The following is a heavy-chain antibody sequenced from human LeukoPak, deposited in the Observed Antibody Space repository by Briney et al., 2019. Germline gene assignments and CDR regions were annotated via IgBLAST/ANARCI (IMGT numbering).Heavy chain of an antibody. D-gene: IGHD5-12*01. CDR1: GFTSGNYA. Sequence: GGSLRLSCVASGFTSGNYATHWVRHAPGKGREWVAIISYWGSGRPKYYADSVKGRFTISEDNSKNTLYLQLTSLRGEDTAVYYCARGRGYSAFYYSFGMDVWGEGTTVTVSS. CDR2: ISYWGSGRPK. CDR3: ARGRGYSAFYYSFGMDV. J-gene: IGHJ6*04. V-gene: IGHV3-30*03.